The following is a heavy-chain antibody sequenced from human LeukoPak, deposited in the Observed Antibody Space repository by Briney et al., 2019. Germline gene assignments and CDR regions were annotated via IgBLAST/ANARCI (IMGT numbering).Heavy chain of an antibody. Sequence: GGSLRLSCAASGFAFSAFDMHWVRQAPGKGLEWVAVISYDGSNKYYADSVKGRFTISRDNSKNTLYLQMNSLRAEDTAVYYCARVRDRNYGYFDYWGQGTLVTVSS. J-gene: IGHJ4*02. D-gene: IGHD1-7*01. CDR3: ARVRDRNYGYFDY. V-gene: IGHV3-30-3*01. CDR2: ISYDGSNK. CDR1: GFAFSAFD.